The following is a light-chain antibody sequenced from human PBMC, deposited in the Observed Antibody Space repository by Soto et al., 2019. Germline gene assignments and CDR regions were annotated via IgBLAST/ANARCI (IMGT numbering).Light chain of an antibody. J-gene: IGKJ2*01. V-gene: IGKV3-11*01. Sequence: EIVLTQTPATLSLSPGERATLSCRASQSVNDYLAWYQQKPGQAPRLLIYGASNRATGIPVRFSGSGSGTDFTLTISSLEPEDFAVYYCQHRGRWPRTFGQGTKLEIK. CDR3: QHRGRWPRT. CDR2: GAS. CDR1: QSVNDY.